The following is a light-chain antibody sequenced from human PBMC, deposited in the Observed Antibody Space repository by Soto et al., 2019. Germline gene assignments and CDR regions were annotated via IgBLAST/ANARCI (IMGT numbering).Light chain of an antibody. CDR1: SSNIGDDY. CDR3: GTWDSSLSGVV. CDR2: DDD. J-gene: IGLJ2*01. V-gene: IGLV1-51*01. Sequence: QSVLTQPPSVSSAPGQKVTISCSGSSSNIGDDYVSWYQQFPGKAPRLLIYDDDKRPSGIPDRLSGSKSGTAATLEITGLQPGDEADYYCGTWDSSLSGVVFGGGTKLTVL.